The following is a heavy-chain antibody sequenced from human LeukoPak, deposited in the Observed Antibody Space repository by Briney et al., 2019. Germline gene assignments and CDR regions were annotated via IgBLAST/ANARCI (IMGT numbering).Heavy chain of an antibody. CDR2: IYYSGST. J-gene: IGHJ3*02. CDR1: GGSISSYY. Sequence: SETLSLTCTVSGGSISSYYWSWIRQPPGKGLEWIGYIYYSGSTNYNPSLKSRVTISVDTSKNQFSLKLSSVTAADTAVYYCARHPPRGDDGNAFDMWGQGTMVTVSS. V-gene: IGHV4-59*01. D-gene: IGHD4-17*01. CDR3: ARHPPRGDDGNAFDM.